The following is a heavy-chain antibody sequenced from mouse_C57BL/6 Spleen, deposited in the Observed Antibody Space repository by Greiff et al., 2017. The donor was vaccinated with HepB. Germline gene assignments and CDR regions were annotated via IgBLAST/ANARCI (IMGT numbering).Heavy chain of an antibody. CDR3: ARHYDYGYAMDY. D-gene: IGHD2-4*01. CDR1: GYTFTSYW. Sequence: VKLQQPGAELVKPGASVKLSCKASGYTFTSYWMHWVKQRPGRGLEWIGRIDPNSGGTKYNEKFKSKATLTVDKPSSTAYMPLSSLTSEDSAVYYCARHYDYGYAMDYWGQGTSVTVSS. CDR2: IDPNSGGT. J-gene: IGHJ4*01. V-gene: IGHV1-72*01.